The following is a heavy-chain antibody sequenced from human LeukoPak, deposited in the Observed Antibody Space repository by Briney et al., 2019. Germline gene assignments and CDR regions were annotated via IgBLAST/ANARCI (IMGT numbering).Heavy chain of an antibody. V-gene: IGHV2-5*02. CDR1: GFSLSTNGVG. CDR2: IYWDDDK. D-gene: IGHD6-13*01. Sequence: SGPTLVNPTQTLPLTCTFSGFSLSTNGVGVGWIRQPPGKALEWLALIYWDDDKRYNPSLKSRLTVTKDVSKSQVVLTLTNVDPVDTATYYCAHRLTGYNSNWYHGYFDYWGQGTLVTVSS. CDR3: AHRLTGYNSNWYHGYFDY. J-gene: IGHJ4*02.